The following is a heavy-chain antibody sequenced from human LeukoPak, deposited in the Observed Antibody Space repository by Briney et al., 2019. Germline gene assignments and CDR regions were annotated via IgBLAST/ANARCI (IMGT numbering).Heavy chain of an antibody. V-gene: IGHV1-69*13. CDR3: ARDQLRFGELSAFDI. J-gene: IGHJ3*02. CDR1: GYTFTGYY. CDR2: IIPIFGTA. D-gene: IGHD3-10*01. Sequence: SVKVSCKASGYTFTGYYMHWVRQAPGQGLEWMGGIIPIFGTANYAQKFQGRVTITADESTSTAYMELSSLRSEDTAVYYCARDQLRFGELSAFDIWGQGTMVTVSS.